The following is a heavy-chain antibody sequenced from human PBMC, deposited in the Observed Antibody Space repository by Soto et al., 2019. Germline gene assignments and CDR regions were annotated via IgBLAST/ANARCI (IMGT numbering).Heavy chain of an antibody. J-gene: IGHJ4*02. CDR3: ARIIYWGSGSDS. CDR2: ISGSGFTV. D-gene: IGHD7-27*01. CDR1: GFTFSNHE. V-gene: IGHV3-48*03. Sequence: DVQLVESGGDLVQPGGSLRLSCAASGFTFSNHEMNWVRQAPGKGLEWVSYISGSGFTVYYADSVRGRFTISRDNAKTSLYLQMNSLRVEDTGVYYCARIIYWGSGSDSWGQGTLVTVSS.